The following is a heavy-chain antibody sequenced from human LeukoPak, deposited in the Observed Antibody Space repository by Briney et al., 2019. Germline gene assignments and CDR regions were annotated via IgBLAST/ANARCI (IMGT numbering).Heavy chain of an antibody. J-gene: IGHJ4*02. D-gene: IGHD3-22*01. Sequence: PSETLSLTCTVSGGSISSSSYYWGWIRQPPGKGLEWIGSIYYSGSTYYNPSLKSRVTISVDTSKNQFSLKLSSVTAADTAVYYCASPDSSGYSFDYWGQGTLVTVSS. CDR3: ASPDSSGYSFDY. V-gene: IGHV4-39*01. CDR2: IYYSGST. CDR1: GGSISSSSYY.